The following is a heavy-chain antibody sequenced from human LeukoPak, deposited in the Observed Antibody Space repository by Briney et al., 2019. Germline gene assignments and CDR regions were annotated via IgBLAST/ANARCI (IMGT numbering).Heavy chain of an antibody. Sequence: GGSLRLSCAASGFTFSSYAMSWVRQAPGKGLEWVSAISGSGGSTYYADSVKGRFTISRDNSKNTLYLQMNSLRAEGTAVYYCAKGQLAYYYDSSGYLIHDWGQGTLVTVSS. CDR1: GFTFSSYA. V-gene: IGHV3-23*01. CDR3: AKGQLAYYYDSSGYLIHD. D-gene: IGHD3-22*01. CDR2: ISGSGGST. J-gene: IGHJ4*02.